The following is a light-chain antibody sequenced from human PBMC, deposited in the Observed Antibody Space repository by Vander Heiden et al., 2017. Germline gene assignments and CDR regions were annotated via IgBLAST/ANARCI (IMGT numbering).Light chain of an antibody. J-gene: IGKJ3*01. V-gene: IGKV4-1*01. CDR2: WAS. CDR1: QSVLYSSNNGHS. Sequence: DIVMTQSPDSLAVSLGERATINCKSSQSVLYSSNNGHSVAWYQQKPGQPPKLLIYWASTRKSGVADRFSGSGSGTDFTLTISSLQAEDVAVYYCQQSYSTPFTFGPGTKVDIK. CDR3: QQSYSTPFT.